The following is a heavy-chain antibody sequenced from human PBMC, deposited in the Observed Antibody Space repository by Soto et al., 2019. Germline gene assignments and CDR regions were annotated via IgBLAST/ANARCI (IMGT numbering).Heavy chain of an antibody. CDR2: ISAFNGNT. V-gene: IGHV1-18*04. Sequence: QVQLVQSGAEVKRPGASVKVSCKASNYMFGSYGITWVRQAPGQGPEWMGWISAFNGNTKYPQNLQGRVTMTTDTSPATAYMELRALRSDDSAMYFCARDGGYGAGSYLDYWGQGTLVTVSS. D-gene: IGHD3-10*01. J-gene: IGHJ4*02. CDR3: ARDGGYGAGSYLDY. CDR1: NYMFGSYG.